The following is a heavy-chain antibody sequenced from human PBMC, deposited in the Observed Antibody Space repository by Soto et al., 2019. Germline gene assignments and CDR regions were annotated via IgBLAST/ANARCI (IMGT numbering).Heavy chain of an antibody. CDR1: GFAIASLA. CDR3: AKDPNGDYVGAFDS. CDR2: ITGSGAGT. V-gene: IGHV3-23*01. D-gene: IGHD4-17*01. Sequence: RQPCGVCGFAIASLAMPCIRKNTGKGLEYVSSITGSGAGTFYADSVKGRFTISRDNSKNTLYLQLSSLRVEDTAIYFCAKDPNGDYVGAFDSWGQGSLVTVSS. J-gene: IGHJ4*02.